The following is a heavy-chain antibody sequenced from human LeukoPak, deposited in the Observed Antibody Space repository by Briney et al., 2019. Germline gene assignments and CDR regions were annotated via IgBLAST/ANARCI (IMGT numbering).Heavy chain of an antibody. V-gene: IGHV3-48*03. J-gene: IGHJ6*03. D-gene: IGHD6-13*01. CDR1: GFIFSSYE. CDR3: ARDATTEPGTVYMDV. Sequence: GGSLRLSCAASGFIFSSYEMNWVRQAPGKGLEWVSYISRSGSTIYNADSVKGRFTISRDNAKNSLYLQMNSLRAEDTALYFCARDATTEPGTVYMDVWGKGTTVTISS. CDR2: ISRSGSTI.